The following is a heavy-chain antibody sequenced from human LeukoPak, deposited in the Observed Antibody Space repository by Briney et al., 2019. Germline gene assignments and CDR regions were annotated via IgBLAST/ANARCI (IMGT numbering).Heavy chain of an antibody. D-gene: IGHD4-23*01. CDR3: ARGTGMVTFGS. V-gene: IGHV4-59*11. CDR1: GASINTHY. Sequence: SETLSLTCSVSGASINTHYWSWIWQPPGKGLEWIGHSFYTGSTKYNPSLKSRVTISVDRSQNRFSLKLRSVTASDTSVYYCARGTGMVTFGSWGQGTLVAVSS. J-gene: IGHJ4*02. CDR2: SFYTGST.